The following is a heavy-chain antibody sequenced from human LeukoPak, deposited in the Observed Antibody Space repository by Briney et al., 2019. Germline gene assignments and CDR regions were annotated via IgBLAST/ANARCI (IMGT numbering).Heavy chain of an antibody. J-gene: IGHJ5*02. CDR1: GFTFSSYE. V-gene: IGHV3-48*03. CDR3: ARGDRFDP. D-gene: IGHD1-26*01. CDR2: ISSSGGTI. Sequence: GSPRLSCAASGFTFSSYEMNWVRQAPGKGLEWVSYISSSGGTIYYADSVKGRFTISRDNAKNSLYLQMNSLRAEDTAVYYCARGDRFDPWGQGTLVIV.